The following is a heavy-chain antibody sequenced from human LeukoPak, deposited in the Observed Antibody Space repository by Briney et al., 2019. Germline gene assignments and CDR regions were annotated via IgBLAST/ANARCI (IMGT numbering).Heavy chain of an antibody. CDR2: ISYDGSNK. Sequence: PGRSLRLSCAASGFTFSSYGMHWVRQAPGKGLEWVAVISYDGSNKYYADSVKGRFTISRDNSKNTLYLQMNSLRAEDTAVYYCANSWVQIAVAGMGTFRDYWGQGTLVTVSS. V-gene: IGHV3-30*18. J-gene: IGHJ4*02. D-gene: IGHD6-19*01. CDR3: ANSWVQIAVAGMGTFRDY. CDR1: GFTFSSYG.